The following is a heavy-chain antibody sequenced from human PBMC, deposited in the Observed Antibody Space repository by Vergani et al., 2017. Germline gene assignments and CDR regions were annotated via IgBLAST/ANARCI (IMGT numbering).Heavy chain of an antibody. D-gene: IGHD2-21*02. CDR2: IITIRGIA. Sequence: QVQLVQSGAEVKKPGSSVKVSCKASGGTFSSNDMSWVRQAPGKGLEWVGRIITIRGIANYAQQFQGRVTITADKSTSTAYMELSSLRAEDTAVYYCARDSPCDWIAFDIGGQGTMVTVSS. J-gene: IGHJ3*02. CDR1: GGTFSSND. CDR3: ARDSPCDWIAFDI. V-gene: IGHV1-69*04.